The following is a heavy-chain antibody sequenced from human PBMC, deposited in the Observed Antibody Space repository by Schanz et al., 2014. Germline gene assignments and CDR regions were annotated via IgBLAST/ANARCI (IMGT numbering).Heavy chain of an antibody. V-gene: IGHV1-8*02. D-gene: IGHD3-3*01. CDR1: GYTFTSDS. CDR2: MNPDSGNT. Sequence: QVQLVQSGAEVKKPGASVKVSCKASGYTFTSDSMHWVRQAPGQGLEWMGWMNPDSGNTGYAQKFQGRITVTTDTSTSTVYLELSSLRSDDTAVYYCAREFDCWDRWGQGTLVIVSS. J-gene: IGHJ4*02. CDR3: AREFDCWDR.